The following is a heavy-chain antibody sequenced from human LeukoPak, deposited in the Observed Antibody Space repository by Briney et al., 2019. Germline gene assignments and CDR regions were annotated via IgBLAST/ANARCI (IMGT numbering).Heavy chain of an antibody. CDR1: GFTFSSYA. V-gene: IGHV3-23*01. D-gene: IGHD3-10*01. J-gene: IGHJ4*02. CDR3: ARDLVLGSGSYGH. CDR2: ISGSGGRT. Sequence: GGSLRLSCAASGFTFSSYAMSWVRQAPGKGLEWVSSISGSGGRTDYADSVKGRFTISRDIAKNTLYLQMNSLRAEDTAVYFCARDLVLGSGSYGHWGQGTLVTVSA.